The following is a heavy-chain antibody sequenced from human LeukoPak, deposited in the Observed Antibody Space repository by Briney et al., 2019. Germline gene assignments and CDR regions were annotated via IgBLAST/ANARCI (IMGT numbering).Heavy chain of an antibody. CDR3: ARSASRGLPEYGDYRNSFDY. CDR1: GGTFSSYA. D-gene: IGHD4-17*01. J-gene: IGHJ4*02. Sequence: ASVKVSCKASGGTFSSYAISWVRQAPGQGLEWMGGIIPIFGTANYAQKFQGGVTITTDESTSTAYMELSSLRSEDTAVYYCARSASRGLPEYGDYRNSFDYWGQGTLVTVSS. V-gene: IGHV1-69*05. CDR2: IIPIFGTA.